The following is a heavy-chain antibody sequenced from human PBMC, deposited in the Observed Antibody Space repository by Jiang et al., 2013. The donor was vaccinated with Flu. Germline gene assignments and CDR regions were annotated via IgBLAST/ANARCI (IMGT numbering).Heavy chain of an antibody. CDR1: GFTFSSYA. J-gene: IGHJ6*04. CDR2: ISGSGGYT. V-gene: IGHV3-23*04. D-gene: IGHD2-15*01. CDR3: AKGSGGTCYNAMDV. Sequence: VQLVESGGGLLQPGGSLRLSCAASGFTFSSYAMSWVRQAPGKGLEWVSAISGSGGYTYYADSVKGRFTISRDNSKNTLYLQMDSLRAEDTAVYYCAKGSGGTCYNAMDVWGNGTTVTVSS.